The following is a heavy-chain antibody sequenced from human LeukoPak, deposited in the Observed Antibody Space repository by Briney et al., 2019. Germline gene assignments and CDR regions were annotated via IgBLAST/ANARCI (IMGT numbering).Heavy chain of an antibody. D-gene: IGHD6-19*01. CDR2: INPNSGGT. CDR1: GYTFTGYY. J-gene: IGHJ4*02. Sequence: ASVKVSCKASGYTFTGYYIHWVRQAPGQGLEWMGWINPNSGGTNYAQKFQGRATMTRDTSISTAYIELSRLRSDDTAVYYCARDWRSGGWYALYLDYWGQGTLVTVSS. CDR3: ARDWRSGGWYALYLDY. V-gene: IGHV1-2*02.